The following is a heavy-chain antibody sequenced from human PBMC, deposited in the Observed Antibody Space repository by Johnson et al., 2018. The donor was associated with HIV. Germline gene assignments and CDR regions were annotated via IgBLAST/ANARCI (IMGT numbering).Heavy chain of an antibody. CDR2: ISYDGTNK. CDR3: ARDRRSSFDI. V-gene: IGHV3-30*04. Sequence: VQLVESGGGLVKPGGSLRLSCTASEFSFSDYSLRCLRQAPGKGLEWVAIISYDGTNKYYADSVKGRLTISRDRSKNTLYLQMNSLRAEDTAVYYCARDRRSSFDIWGQGTMVAVSS. D-gene: IGHD6-6*01. CDR1: EFSFSDYS. J-gene: IGHJ3*02.